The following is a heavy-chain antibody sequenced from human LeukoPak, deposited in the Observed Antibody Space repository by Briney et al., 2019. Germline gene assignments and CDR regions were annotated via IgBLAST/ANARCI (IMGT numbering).Heavy chain of an antibody. D-gene: IGHD3-16*01. J-gene: IGHJ6*02. CDR3: ARGGGLDV. V-gene: IGHV3-23*01. CDR2: ISGNGGRT. CDR1: AFTFSSYA. Sequence: GGSLRLSCAASAFTFSSYAMSWVRQAPGKGLEWVSTISGNGGRTYDADSVKGRFTISRDNAKNSLYLQMSNLRAEDTAVYFCARGGGLDVWGQGATVTVSS.